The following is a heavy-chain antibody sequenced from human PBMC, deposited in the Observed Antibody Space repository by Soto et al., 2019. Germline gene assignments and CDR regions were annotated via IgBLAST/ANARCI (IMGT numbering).Heavy chain of an antibody. J-gene: IGHJ6*02. Sequence: PGGSLRLSCAASGFNLNAYVMNWVRQAPGKGLEWVSIISFTGDSRYYADSVKDRFTISRDNSQNTLYLQMNSLRAEDTAVYYCAKKSCSSPGCPYGMDVWGQGTTVTVSS. CDR1: GFNLNAYV. CDR2: ISFTGDSR. V-gene: IGHV3-23*01. CDR3: AKKSCSSPGCPYGMDV. D-gene: IGHD2-2*01.